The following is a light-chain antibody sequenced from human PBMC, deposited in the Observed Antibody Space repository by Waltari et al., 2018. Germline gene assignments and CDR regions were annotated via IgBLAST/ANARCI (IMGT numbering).Light chain of an antibody. CDR2: DVT. CDR3: TSFSTISTSL. Sequence: QSALTQPASVSGSPGQSITISCTGTSNDIGDYNYVSWYLHQSGKAPKLMIYDVTERPSGVSNRFSGSKSGNTASLTISGLQADDEADYYCTSFSTISTSLFGGGTKVTVL. CDR1: SNDIGDYNY. V-gene: IGLV2-14*03. J-gene: IGLJ3*02.